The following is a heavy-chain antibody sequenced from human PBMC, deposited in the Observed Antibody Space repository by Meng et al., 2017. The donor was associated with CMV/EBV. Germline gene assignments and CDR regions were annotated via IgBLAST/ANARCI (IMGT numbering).Heavy chain of an antibody. Sequence: SETLSLTCTVSGGSISSGDYYWSWIRQPPGKGLEWIGYIYYSGSTYYNPSLKSRVTISVDTSKNQFSLKLSSVTAADTAVYYCARGIVVPGRYYYYGMDVWGQGTTVTVSS. V-gene: IGHV4-30-4*08. CDR2: IYYSGST. D-gene: IGHD2-2*01. J-gene: IGHJ6*02. CDR3: ARGIVVPGRYYYYGMDV. CDR1: GGSISSGDYY.